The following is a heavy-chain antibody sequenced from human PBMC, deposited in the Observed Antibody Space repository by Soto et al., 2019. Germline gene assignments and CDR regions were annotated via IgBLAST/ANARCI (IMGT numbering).Heavy chain of an antibody. D-gene: IGHD5-18*01. V-gene: IGHV3-15*04. J-gene: IGHJ4*02. CDR2: IARKADGGAI. Sequence: XGSLRLYCAASGFTFNNACMSGVRQAPGRGLEWVGHIARKADGGAIDYAAPVKDRFTISRDDSKNTLYLQMNSLKTEDTAVYFCAREGYSYGYHGLDSWGQGTLVTVSS. CDR3: AREGYSYGYHGLDS. CDR1: GFTFNNAC.